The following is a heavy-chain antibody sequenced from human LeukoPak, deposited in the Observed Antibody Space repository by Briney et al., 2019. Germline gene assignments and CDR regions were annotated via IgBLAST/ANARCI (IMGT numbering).Heavy chain of an antibody. J-gene: IGHJ4*02. CDR1: GFMFSSSW. D-gene: IGHD5-18*01. CDR2: INEDGSDK. V-gene: IGHV3-7*01. CDR3: ARDAAYGYDTFDY. Sequence: GGSLRLSCAASGFMFSSSWMAWVRQAPGKGLEWVANINEDGSDKNYVDSMKGRFTISRDNAKNSLYLQMNSLRAEDTAVYYCARDAAYGYDTFDYWGQGTQVTVSS.